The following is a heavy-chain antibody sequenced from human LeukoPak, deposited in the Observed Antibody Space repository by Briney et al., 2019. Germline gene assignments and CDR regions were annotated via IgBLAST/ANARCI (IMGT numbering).Heavy chain of an antibody. CDR3: AKGELRFFDFWFDP. Sequence: PGGSLRLSCAASGFTFSSYAMNWVRQAPGKGLEWVSSISSSSSYIYYADSVKGRFTISRDNAKNSLYLQMNSLRAEDTAVYYCAKGELRFFDFWFDPWGQGTLVTVSS. J-gene: IGHJ5*02. V-gene: IGHV3-21*01. CDR2: ISSSSSYI. CDR1: GFTFSSYA. D-gene: IGHD3-3*01.